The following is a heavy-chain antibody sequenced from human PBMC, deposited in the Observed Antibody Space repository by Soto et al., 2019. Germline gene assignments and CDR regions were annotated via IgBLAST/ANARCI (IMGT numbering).Heavy chain of an antibody. V-gene: IGHV4-39*01. D-gene: IGHD3-3*02. Sequence: QMQLQESGPGLVKPSETLSLTCTVSGGSISSSSYYWGWIRQPPGKGLEWIGSIYYSGSTYYTPYLKSRVTITVDTSKTQFSLKLSSVTAADTAVYYCAEKYGIASDHFDYWGQGTLVTVSS. J-gene: IGHJ4*02. CDR2: IYYSGST. CDR1: GGSISSSSYY. CDR3: AEKYGIASDHFDY.